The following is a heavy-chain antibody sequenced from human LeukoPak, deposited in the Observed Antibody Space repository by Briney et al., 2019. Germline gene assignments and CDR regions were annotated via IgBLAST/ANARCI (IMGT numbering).Heavy chain of an antibody. CDR3: ATTRSDIVVVPAAVAFDI. D-gene: IGHD2-2*01. J-gene: IGHJ3*02. V-gene: IGHV1-24*01. CDR1: GYTLTELS. CDR2: FDPEDGET. Sequence: GASVKVSCKVSGYTLTELSMHWVRQAPGKGLEWMGGFDPEDGETIHAQKFQGRVTMTEDTSTDTAYMELSSLRSEDTAVYYCATTRSDIVVVPAAVAFDIWGQGTMVTVSS.